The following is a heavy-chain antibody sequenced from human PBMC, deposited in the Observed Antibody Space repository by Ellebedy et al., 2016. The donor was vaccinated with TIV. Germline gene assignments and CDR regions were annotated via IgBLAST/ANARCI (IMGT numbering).Heavy chain of an antibody. J-gene: IGHJ4*02. D-gene: IGHD3-16*01. V-gene: IGHV1-69*04. CDR1: GGSFSPYA. Sequence: AASVKVSCKASGGSFSPYAISWVRQAPGQGLEWMGRIMPILGLASYAQNFQGRVTITADKSTSTAYMELSSLRSEDAALYYCATDGGSAEVERRETLSYWGLGTLVTVSS. CDR3: ATDGGSAEVERRETLSY. CDR2: IMPILGLA.